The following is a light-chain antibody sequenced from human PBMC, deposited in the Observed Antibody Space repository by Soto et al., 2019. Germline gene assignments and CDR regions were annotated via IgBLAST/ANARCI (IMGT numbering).Light chain of an antibody. V-gene: IGKV1-5*01. CDR1: QSISSW. Sequence: DIQMTQSPSTLSASVGDRVTITCRASQSISSWLAWYQQKPGKAPKVLIYDASTLESGVPSRFSGSGSGTEFTLTISSLQPDDFATYYCQQYNVYLYTFGQGTKLEIK. J-gene: IGKJ2*01. CDR3: QQYNVYLYT. CDR2: DAS.